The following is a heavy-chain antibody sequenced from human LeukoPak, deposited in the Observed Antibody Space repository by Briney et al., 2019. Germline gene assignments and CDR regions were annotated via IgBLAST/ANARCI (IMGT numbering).Heavy chain of an antibody. Sequence: GGSLRLSCAASGFTFSSYGMHWVRQAPGKGLEWVAVIWYDGSNKYYADSVEGRFTISRDNSKNTLYLQMNSLRAEDTAVYYCARDSMAYYYGSGSYYNWFDPWGQGTLVTVSS. D-gene: IGHD3-10*01. CDR2: IWYDGSNK. J-gene: IGHJ5*02. V-gene: IGHV3-33*01. CDR1: GFTFSSYG. CDR3: ARDSMAYYYGSGSYYNWFDP.